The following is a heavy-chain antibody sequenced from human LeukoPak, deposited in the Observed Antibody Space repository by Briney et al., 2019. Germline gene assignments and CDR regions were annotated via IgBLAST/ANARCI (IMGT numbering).Heavy chain of an antibody. Sequence: GGSLRLSCAASGFTFSSYAMSWVRQAPGKGLEWVSAISGSGGSTYYADSVKGRFTISRDNSKNTLYLQMNGLRAEDTAVYYXXXXGSMIVVAPFDYWGQGTLVTVSS. CDR3: XXXGSMIVVAPFDY. J-gene: IGHJ4*02. V-gene: IGHV3-23*01. D-gene: IGHD3-22*01. CDR2: ISGSGGST. CDR1: GFTFSSYA.